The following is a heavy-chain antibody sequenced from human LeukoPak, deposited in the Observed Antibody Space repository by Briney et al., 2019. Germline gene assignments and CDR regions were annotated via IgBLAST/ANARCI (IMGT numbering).Heavy chain of an antibody. D-gene: IGHD3-16*01. J-gene: IGHJ4*02. Sequence: ASVKVSCKASGYTFTSYGISWVRQAPGQGLERMGWISAYNGNTNYAPKLQGRVTMTTDTSTSTAYMELRSLRSDDTAVYYCARGGEGTENYDYVWGSYPFDYWGQGTLVTVSS. V-gene: IGHV1-18*01. CDR2: ISAYNGNT. CDR3: ARGGEGTENYDYVWGSYPFDY. CDR1: GYTFTSYG.